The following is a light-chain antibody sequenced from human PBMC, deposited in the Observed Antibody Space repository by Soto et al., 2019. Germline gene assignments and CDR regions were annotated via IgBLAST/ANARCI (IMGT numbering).Light chain of an antibody. CDR1: QSVSSY. CDR3: QQYGRT. CDR2: DAS. V-gene: IGKV3-11*01. Sequence: EFVLTKSPGTLSLSPGERATLSCRASQSVSSYLAWYQQKPGQAPRLLIYDASNRATGIPARFSGSGSGTDFTLTISSLEPEDFAVYYCQQYGRTFGQGTKVDI. J-gene: IGKJ1*01.